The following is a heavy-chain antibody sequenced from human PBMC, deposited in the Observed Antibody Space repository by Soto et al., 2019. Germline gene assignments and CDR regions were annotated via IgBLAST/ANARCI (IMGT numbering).Heavy chain of an antibody. Sequence: EVQLLESGGGVVQPGGSLRLSCLVSGVSFSKYAMSWVRQAPGKGLEWVSAISGSGVTTYSADSVKGRFTISRDNSISMLFLQLNSLIAEDTTVYYCSKQRAGFGSGSETYFFDYWGQGTLVNVSS. D-gene: IGHD3-10*01. J-gene: IGHJ4*02. V-gene: IGHV3-23*01. CDR1: GVSFSKYA. CDR2: ISGSGVTT. CDR3: SKQRAGFGSGSETYFFDY.